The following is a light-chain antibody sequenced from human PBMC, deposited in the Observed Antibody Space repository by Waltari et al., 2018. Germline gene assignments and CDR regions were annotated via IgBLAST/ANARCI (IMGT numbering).Light chain of an antibody. CDR3: QQRTDWPPLT. CDR1: QSVGTY. CDR2: DAS. Sequence: EIVLTQSPATLSLSPGERATLSCRASQSVGTYLAWYQPKPGQAPRLLIPDASYRASGTPARFSGSGSGTDFTLTISSLEPEDFAIYYCQQRTDWPPLTFGGGNKVEIK. J-gene: IGKJ4*01. V-gene: IGKV3-11*01.